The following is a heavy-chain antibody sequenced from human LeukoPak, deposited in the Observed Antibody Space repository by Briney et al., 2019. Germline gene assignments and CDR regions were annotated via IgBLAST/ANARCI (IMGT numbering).Heavy chain of an antibody. D-gene: IGHD4-17*01. CDR1: GFTFSSYA. CDR3: ARDSSDDYGDPTAFDI. V-gene: IGHV3-64*01. CDR2: ISSNGGST. J-gene: IGHJ3*02. Sequence: GGSLRLSCAASGFTFSSYAMHWVRQAPGKGLEYVSAISSNGGSTYYANSVKGRFTISRDNSKNTLYLQMGSLRAEDMAVYYCARDSSDDYGDPTAFDIWGQGTMVTVSS.